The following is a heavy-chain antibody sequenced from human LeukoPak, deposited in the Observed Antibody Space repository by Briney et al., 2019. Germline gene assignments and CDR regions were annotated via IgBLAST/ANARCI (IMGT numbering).Heavy chain of an antibody. CDR3: TTTHYGDYVLVGFDY. CDR2: IKSKTDGGTT. D-gene: IGHD4-17*01. Sequence: PGGSLRLSCAASGFTFSSYWMSWVRQAPGKGLEWVGRIKSKTDGGTTDYAAPVKSRFTISRDDSKNTLYLQMNSLKTEDTAVYYCTTTHYGDYVLVGFDYWGQGTLVTVSS. CDR1: GFTFSSYW. J-gene: IGHJ4*02. V-gene: IGHV3-15*01.